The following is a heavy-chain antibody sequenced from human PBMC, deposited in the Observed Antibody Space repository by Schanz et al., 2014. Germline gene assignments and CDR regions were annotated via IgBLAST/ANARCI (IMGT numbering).Heavy chain of an antibody. CDR2: ISTFRNEDT. CDR1: GYTFTSYG. Sequence: QVRLVQSGAEVKKPGASVKVSCKASGYTFTSYGISWVRQAPGQGPEFMGWISTFRNEDTNSAQRFQGRLTMTTDTSTSTASMELRSLRSDDTAVYYCARDHVATTDYDYFFYYLDVWATGITVIVSS. CDR3: ARDHVATTDYDYFFYYLDV. J-gene: IGHJ6*03. V-gene: IGHV1-18*01. D-gene: IGHD1-1*01.